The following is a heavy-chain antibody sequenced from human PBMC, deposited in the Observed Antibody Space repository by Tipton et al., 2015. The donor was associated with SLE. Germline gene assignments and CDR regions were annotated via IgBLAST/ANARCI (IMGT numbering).Heavy chain of an antibody. D-gene: IGHD6-13*01. J-gene: IGHJ4*02. CDR3: ARQGPPGLAAAGTAIDF. V-gene: IGHV4-39*01. Sequence: LRLSCTVSGGSIRSSRYYLGWIRQPPGKGLVWFGSIYDTGATYFNPSLKSRVTISVDMSKTQFSLKLNSVTAADTAVYYCARQGPPGLAAAGTAIDFWGQGTLVTVSS. CDR2: IYDTGAT. CDR1: GGSIRSSRYY.